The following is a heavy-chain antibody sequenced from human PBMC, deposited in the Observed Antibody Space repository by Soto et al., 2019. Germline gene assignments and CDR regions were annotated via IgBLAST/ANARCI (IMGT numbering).Heavy chain of an antibody. J-gene: IGHJ4*02. CDR1: GDSIGSGSYY. Sequence: QVQLQESGPGLVKPSQTLSLICTVSGDSIGSGSYYWTWIRQRPGKGLEWIGSIYFRGNTFYNPSLESRLILSVDTSENQFSLELSSVIAADTGVYFCARNPWRLARFDFWGQGILVTVSA. V-gene: IGHV4-31*03. D-gene: IGHD2-21*02. CDR2: IYFRGNT. CDR3: ARNPWRLARFDF.